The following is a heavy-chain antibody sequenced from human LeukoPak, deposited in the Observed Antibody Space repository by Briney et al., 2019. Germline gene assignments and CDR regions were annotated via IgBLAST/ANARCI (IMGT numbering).Heavy chain of an antibody. Sequence: PSETLSLTCAVYGGSFSGYYWSWIRQPPGKGLXXXGEINHSGSTXXXPSXXXRVTISVDTSKNQFSLKLSSVTAADTAVYYCARAAYYYDSSGYCYWGQGTLVTVSS. CDR1: GGSFSGYY. CDR2: INHSGST. V-gene: IGHV4-34*01. J-gene: IGHJ4*02. D-gene: IGHD3-22*01. CDR3: ARAAYYYDSSGYCY.